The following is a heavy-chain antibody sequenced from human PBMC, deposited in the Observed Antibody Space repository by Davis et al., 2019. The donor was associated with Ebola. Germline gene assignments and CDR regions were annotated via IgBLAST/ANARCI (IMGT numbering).Heavy chain of an antibody. V-gene: IGHV4-61*08. D-gene: IGHD2-2*02. CDR3: ARSRGYCSSTSCYTGYYYYYYMDV. CDR2: IYYSGST. Sequence: PSETLSLTCTVSGGSISSGGYYWSWIRQHPGKGLEWIGYIYYSGSTNYNPSLKSRVTISVDTSKNQFSLKLSSVTAADTAVYYCARSRGYCSSTSCYTGYYYYYYMDVWGKGTTVTVSS. CDR1: GGSISSGGYY. J-gene: IGHJ6*03.